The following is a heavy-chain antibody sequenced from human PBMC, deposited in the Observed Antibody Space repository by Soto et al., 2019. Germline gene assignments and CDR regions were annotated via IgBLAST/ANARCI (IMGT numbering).Heavy chain of an antibody. D-gene: IGHD6-13*01. J-gene: IGHJ5*02. Sequence: SETLSLTCTVSGGSIGSRDYYWSWIRQPPGKGLEWIGYAYYSGSAYHNPSVKRRVTISIDSSKNQFSLNLRSVTAADTTVYFCASLRADAGTHPLNCFDTWPQGTLVTVSS. CDR2: AYYSGSA. CDR1: GGSIGSRDYY. CDR3: ASLRADAGTHPLNCFDT. V-gene: IGHV4-30-4*01.